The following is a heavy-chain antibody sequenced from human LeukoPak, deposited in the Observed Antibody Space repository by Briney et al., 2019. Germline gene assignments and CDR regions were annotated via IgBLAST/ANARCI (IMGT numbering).Heavy chain of an antibody. CDR1: GFTFSNYA. Sequence: GGSLRLSCTASGFTFSNYAMSWVRQAPGKELEWVSSISGSGFSTYYADSVKGRFTISRDNSKNTLYLQMNSLRADDTAVYYCARGRSSGPYFFDYWGQGTLVTVSS. V-gene: IGHV3-23*01. CDR2: ISGSGFST. CDR3: ARGRSSGPYFFDY. D-gene: IGHD3-22*01. J-gene: IGHJ4*02.